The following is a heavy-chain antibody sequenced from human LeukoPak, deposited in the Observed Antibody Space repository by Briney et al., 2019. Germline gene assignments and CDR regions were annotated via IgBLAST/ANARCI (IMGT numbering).Heavy chain of an antibody. J-gene: IGHJ4*02. CDR2: IFPADSDT. V-gene: IGHV5-51*01. D-gene: IGHD1/OR15-1a*01. CDR3: ARHFRAACAGTTCYPYFAY. CDR1: GYSFTSYW. Sequence: GESPKISCNVSGYSFTSYWIGWVRQMPGKGLEWMGIIFPADSDTRYSPSFQGQVTISADKSINTAYLQWSSLKASDTAIYYCARHFRAACAGTTCYPYFAYWGQGTLVTVSS.